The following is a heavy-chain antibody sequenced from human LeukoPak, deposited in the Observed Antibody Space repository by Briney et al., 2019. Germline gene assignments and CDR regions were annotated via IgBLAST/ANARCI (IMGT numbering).Heavy chain of an antibody. V-gene: IGHV3-33*01. CDR2: IWYDGSNK. CDR1: GFTFSSYG. D-gene: IGHD3-22*01. J-gene: IGHJ4*02. CDR3: ARELDSSGYYPYFDY. Sequence: PGGSLRLSCAASGFTFSSYGMHWVRQAPGKGLEWVAVIWYDGSNKYYADSVKGRFTISRDNSENTLYLQMNSLRAEDTAVYYCARELDSSGYYPYFDYWGQGTLVTVSS.